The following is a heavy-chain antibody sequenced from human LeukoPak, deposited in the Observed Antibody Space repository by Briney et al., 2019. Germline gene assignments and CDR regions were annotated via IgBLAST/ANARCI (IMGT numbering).Heavy chain of an antibody. CDR3: ARRSSGWSHPPYFDY. CDR1: GGSISTNSYY. V-gene: IGHV4-39*01. J-gene: IGHJ4*02. Sequence: SETLSLTCTVSGGSISTNSYYWTWIRQPPEKGLEWIGSIYYSGSTYYNPSLESRVTIPVDTSKNQFSLKLSSATAADTAVYYCARRSSGWSHPPYFDYWGQGTLVTVSS. CDR2: IYYSGST. D-gene: IGHD6-19*01.